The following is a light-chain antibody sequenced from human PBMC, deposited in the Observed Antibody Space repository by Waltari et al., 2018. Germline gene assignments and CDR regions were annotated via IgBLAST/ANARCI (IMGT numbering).Light chain of an antibody. V-gene: IGLV10-54*04. CDR2: RDN. CDR1: SKDVGNQG. Sequence: QAGLTQPPSVSRALRQTATLTCTGNSKDVGNQGAAWLQQHQGHPPKLLSYRDNRRPSGISEKFSASRSRNTASLTITERQPEDEADDYCSTWDNSLKTYIFGPGTKVTVL. CDR3: STWDNSLKTYI. J-gene: IGLJ1*01.